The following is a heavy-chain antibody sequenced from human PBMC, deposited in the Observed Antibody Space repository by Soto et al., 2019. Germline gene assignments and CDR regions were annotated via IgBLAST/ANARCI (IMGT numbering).Heavy chain of an antibody. V-gene: IGHV2-5*02. CDR3: AHRRPRVRFLEYSI. Sequence: QITLKESGPTLVKPTQTLTLTCTFSGFSLSTSGVGVGWIRQPPGKALEWLALIYWDDDKRYSPSLKSRLTITNDLSKNQVVLTMTNMDPVDTATYYCAHRRPRVRFLEYSIWGQGTLVTVSS. D-gene: IGHD3-3*01. CDR1: GFSLSTSGVG. J-gene: IGHJ4*02. CDR2: IYWDDDK.